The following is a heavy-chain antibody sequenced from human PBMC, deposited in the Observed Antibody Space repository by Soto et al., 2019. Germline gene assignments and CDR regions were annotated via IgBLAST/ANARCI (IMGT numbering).Heavy chain of an antibody. Sequence: VGSLRLSCAASGFTFSSYAMSWVRQAPGKGLEWVSAISGSGGSTYYADSVKGRFTISRDNSKNTLYLQMNGLRAEDTAVYYCAKYPCYSSGCYFDYWGQGTLVTVSS. D-gene: IGHD6-19*01. J-gene: IGHJ4*02. CDR3: AKYPCYSSGCYFDY. V-gene: IGHV3-23*01. CDR1: GFTFSSYA. CDR2: ISGSGGST.